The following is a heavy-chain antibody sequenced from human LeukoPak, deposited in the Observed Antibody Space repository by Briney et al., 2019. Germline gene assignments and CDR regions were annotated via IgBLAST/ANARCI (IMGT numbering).Heavy chain of an antibody. D-gene: IGHD2-21*02. CDR2: VSGSGGST. CDR1: GFTFSSYA. CDR3: ARRQRGDLDY. V-gene: IGHV3-23*01. J-gene: IGHJ4*02. Sequence: GGSLRLSCAASGFTFSSYAMSWVRQAPGKGLEWVSAVSGSGGSTYYADSVKGRFTISRDSSKNTLYLQMNSLRAEDTAVYYCARRQRGDLDYWGQGTLVTVSS.